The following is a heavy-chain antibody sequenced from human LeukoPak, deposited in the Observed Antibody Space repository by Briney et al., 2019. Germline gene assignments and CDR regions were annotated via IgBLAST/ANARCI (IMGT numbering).Heavy chain of an antibody. Sequence: GGSLRLSCAASGFTFVGNAVTWVRQAPGKGLEWVSTISGSGDTYYADSVKGRFTISRDNSKSTLFLQMNSLTVEDTAVYYCARDNYDSSGWSDYWGQGTQVTVSS. CDR2: ISGSGDT. CDR1: GFTFVGNA. CDR3: ARDNYDSSGWSDY. D-gene: IGHD3-22*01. J-gene: IGHJ4*02. V-gene: IGHV3-23*01.